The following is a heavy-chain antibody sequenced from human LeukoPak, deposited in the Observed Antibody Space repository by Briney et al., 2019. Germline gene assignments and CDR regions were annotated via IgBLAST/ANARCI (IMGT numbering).Heavy chain of an antibody. CDR3: ARDRDTVAGTLGWFDP. J-gene: IGHJ5*02. Sequence: GASVKVSCKASGYTFTGYYMHWVRQAPGQGLEWMGIINPSGGSTSYAQKFQGRVTMTRDMSTSTVYMELSSLRSEDTAVYYCARDRDTVAGTLGWFDPWGQGTLVTVSS. V-gene: IGHV1-46*01. CDR2: INPSGGST. CDR1: GYTFTGYY. D-gene: IGHD5-12*01.